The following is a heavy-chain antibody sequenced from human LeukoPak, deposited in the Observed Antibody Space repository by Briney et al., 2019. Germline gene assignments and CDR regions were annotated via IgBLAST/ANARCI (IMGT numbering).Heavy chain of an antibody. CDR1: GFAFSFSA. J-gene: IGHJ5*01. D-gene: IGHD6-19*01. CDR3: AKPISGGLAVTADWFDP. V-gene: IGHV3-23*01. Sequence: PGGSLRLSCAASGFAFSFSAMSRLRQPPGKGLEWVSTINANSVASSYAASVRGRSTISRDNSKSTLYLHLNTLRVEDTAVYYCAKPISGGLAVTADWFDPWGQGTLVVVSS. CDR2: INANSVAS.